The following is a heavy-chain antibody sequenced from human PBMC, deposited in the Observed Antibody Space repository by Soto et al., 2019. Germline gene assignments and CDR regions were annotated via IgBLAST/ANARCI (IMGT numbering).Heavy chain of an antibody. Sequence: SGPTLMNPTQTLTLTCTFSGFSLSTSGVAVGWIRQPPGKALEWLALICWDDDKRYSPSLKGRLTITKDNSKNQVVLRMNNMDPVDTATYYCAHFLVGLGPEGGPFDIGGEGTMVTVS. CDR3: AHFLVGLGPEGGPFDI. CDR2: ICWDDDK. J-gene: IGHJ3*02. V-gene: IGHV2-5*02. D-gene: IGHD2-15*01. CDR1: GFSLSTSGVA.